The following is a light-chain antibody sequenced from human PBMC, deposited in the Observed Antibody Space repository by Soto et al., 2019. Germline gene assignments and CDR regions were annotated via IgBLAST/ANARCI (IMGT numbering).Light chain of an antibody. CDR1: QGIAPY. J-gene: IGKJ4*01. CDR3: QKYNSAPLT. V-gene: IGKV1-27*01. CDR2: ATS. Sequence: DVPMTQSPSSLSAFVGDRVTITCWASQGIAPYLAWFQQKPGKVPKLLIYATSTLQSGAPSRFSGSGSGTDFTLTINSLQPEDVGTYYCQKYNSAPLTFGGGTKVEIK.